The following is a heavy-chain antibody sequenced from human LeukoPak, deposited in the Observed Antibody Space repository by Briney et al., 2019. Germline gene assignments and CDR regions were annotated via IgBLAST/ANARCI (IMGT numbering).Heavy chain of an antibody. D-gene: IGHD6-13*01. J-gene: IGHJ4*02. V-gene: IGHV1-46*01. CDR2: INPTGGST. Sequence: GASVTLSCKASGYTFTTYYIHWVRKAPGQGLEWSGIINPTGGSTTYAQKFQSRVTMTRDTSTSTVFMEVNSLRSEDTAVYYCALYSSTWYWGQGTLVTVSS. CDR1: GYTFTTYY. CDR3: ALYSSTWY.